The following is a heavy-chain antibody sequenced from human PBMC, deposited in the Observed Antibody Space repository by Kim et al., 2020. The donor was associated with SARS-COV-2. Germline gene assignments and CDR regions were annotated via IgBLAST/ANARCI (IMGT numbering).Heavy chain of an antibody. V-gene: IGHV4-61*01. J-gene: IGHJ4*02. CDR1: GGSVSSGSYY. CDR2: IYYSGST. Sequence: SETLSLTCTVSGGSVSSGSYYWSWIRQPPEKGLEWIGYIYYSGSTNYNPSLKSRVTISVDTSKNQFSLKLSSVTAADTAVYYCARYVSSGVFDYWGQGTLVTVSS. D-gene: IGHD2-8*01. CDR3: ARYVSSGVFDY.